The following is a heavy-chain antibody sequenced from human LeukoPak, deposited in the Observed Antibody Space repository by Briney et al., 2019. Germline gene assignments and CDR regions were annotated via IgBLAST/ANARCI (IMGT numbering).Heavy chain of an antibody. CDR1: GFSLSPSGVG. V-gene: IGHV2-5*01. CDR3: AHSPSEVTIPSWFDP. Sequence: SGPTLVNPTQTLTLTCTFSGFSLSPSGVGVGWIRQPPGKALEWLALIYWNDDKRYSPSLKSRLTITKDTSKNQVVLTMTNMDPVDTATYYCAHSPSEVTIPSWFDPWGQGSLVTVSS. CDR2: IYWNDDK. D-gene: IGHD3-3*01. J-gene: IGHJ5*02.